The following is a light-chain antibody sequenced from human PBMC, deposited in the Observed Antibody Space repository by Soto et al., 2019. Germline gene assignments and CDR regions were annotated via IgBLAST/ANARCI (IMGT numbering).Light chain of an antibody. J-gene: IGKJ1*01. CDR2: AVS. CDR3: QQSYTNPRT. V-gene: IGKV1-39*01. CDR1: QSIITY. Sequence: DIQMTQSPSSLTASVGDRVTIACRASQSIITYLNWYQQKPGKAPKLLIYAVSILQDGVPSRFSGSGSRTDFTLTISSLQPEDFATYYCQQSYTNPRTFGQGTKVEIK.